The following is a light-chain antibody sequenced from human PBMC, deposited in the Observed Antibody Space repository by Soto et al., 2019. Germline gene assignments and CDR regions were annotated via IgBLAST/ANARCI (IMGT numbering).Light chain of an antibody. J-gene: IGKJ4*01. V-gene: IGKV1-39*01. CDR3: QQRYSSPLT. Sequence: DIQMTQSPSSLSASIGDRVTITCRASQSIDTYLNWYQQKPGKAPNLLIYAASSLQSGVPSRFSGSASGTDFTLTISSLQPEDFAAYYCQQRYSSPLTFGQGTKVDIK. CDR1: QSIDTY. CDR2: AAS.